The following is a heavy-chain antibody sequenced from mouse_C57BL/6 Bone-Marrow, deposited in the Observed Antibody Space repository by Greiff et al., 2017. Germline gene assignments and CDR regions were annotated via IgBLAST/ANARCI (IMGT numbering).Heavy chain of an antibody. J-gene: IGHJ4*01. Sequence: QVQLQQPGAELVRPGTSVKLSCKASGYTFTSYWMHWVKQRPGQGLEWIGVIDPSDSYTNYNQKFKGKATLTVDTSSRTAYMQLSSLTSEDSAVYYCATYDYYAMDYWGQGTSVTVSS. CDR3: ATYDYYAMDY. V-gene: IGHV1-59*01. CDR1: GYTFTSYW. D-gene: IGHD6-5*01. CDR2: IDPSDSYT.